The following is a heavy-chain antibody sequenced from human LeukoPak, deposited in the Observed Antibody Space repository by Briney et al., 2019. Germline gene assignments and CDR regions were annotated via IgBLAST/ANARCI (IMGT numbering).Heavy chain of an antibody. CDR2: INTDGSST. D-gene: IGHD1-1*01. CDR1: GFTFSNYW. J-gene: IGHJ5*02. CDR3: ARGGTEGGP. V-gene: IGHV3-74*01. Sequence: PGGSLRLSCAASGFTFSNYWMHWVRQAPGKGLVWVSRINTDGSSTDYADSVKGRFTISRDNAKNTLNLQMNSLRAEDTAVYYWARGGTEGGPWAKGTLVTVS.